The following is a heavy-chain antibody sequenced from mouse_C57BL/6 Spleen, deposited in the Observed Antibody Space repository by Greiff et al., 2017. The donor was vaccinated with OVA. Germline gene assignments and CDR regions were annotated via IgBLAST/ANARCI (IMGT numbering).Heavy chain of an antibody. CDR3: ARGGDYDGGGYYAMDY. CDR2: IYPGSGNT. D-gene: IGHD2-4*01. Sequence: QVQLQQSGPELVKPGASVKISCKASGYSFTSYYIHWVKQRPGQGLEWIGWIYPGSGNTKYNEKFKGKATLTADTSSSTAYMQLSSLTSEDSAVYYCARGGDYDGGGYYAMDYWGQGTSVTVSS. J-gene: IGHJ4*01. V-gene: IGHV1-66*01. CDR1: GYSFTSYY.